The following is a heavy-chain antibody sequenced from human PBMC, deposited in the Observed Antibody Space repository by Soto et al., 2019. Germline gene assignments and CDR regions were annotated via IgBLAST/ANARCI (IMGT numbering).Heavy chain of an antibody. CDR2: ISAYNGNT. CDR1: GYTFTSYG. Sequence: ASVKVSCKASGYTFTSYGISWVRQAPGQGLEWMGWISAYNGNTNYAQKLQGRVTMTTDTSTSTAYMELRSLRSDDTAVYYCARVGYLGWLRTGPNDYWGQGNLVTVSA. D-gene: IGHD3-9*01. V-gene: IGHV1-18*04. J-gene: IGHJ4*02. CDR3: ARVGYLGWLRTGPNDY.